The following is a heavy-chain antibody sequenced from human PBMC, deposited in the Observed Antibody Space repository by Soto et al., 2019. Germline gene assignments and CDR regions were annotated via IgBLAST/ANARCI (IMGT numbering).Heavy chain of an antibody. CDR2: LHSSGTT. D-gene: IGHD2-2*01. Sequence: SETLSLTCTVSGHSISSSSYYWGWFRQSPGKGLEWIGSLHSSGTTYYNPSLKSRVTTFVDTSKNQFSLRAYSVTAADTAVYYCARHDWSRFYGMDVWGQGTTVTVSS. J-gene: IGHJ6*02. CDR3: ARHDWSRFYGMDV. V-gene: IGHV4-39*01. CDR1: GHSISSSSYY.